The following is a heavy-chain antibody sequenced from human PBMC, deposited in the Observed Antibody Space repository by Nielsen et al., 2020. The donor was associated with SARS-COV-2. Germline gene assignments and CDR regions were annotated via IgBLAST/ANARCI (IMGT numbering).Heavy chain of an antibody. CDR1: GGSFSGYY. CDR2: INHSGST. V-gene: IGHV4-34*01. D-gene: IGHD6-19*01. Sequence: SETLSLTCAVYGGSFSGYYWNWIRQPPGKGLEWIGEINHSGSTNYNPSLKSRVTISVDTSKNQFSLKLSSVTAADTAGYYCARSLRRQWLVRRAFDIWGKGTMVTVSS. CDR3: ARSLRRQWLVRRAFDI. J-gene: IGHJ3*02.